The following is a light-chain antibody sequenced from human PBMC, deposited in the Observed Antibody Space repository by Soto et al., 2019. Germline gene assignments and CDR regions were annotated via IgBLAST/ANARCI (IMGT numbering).Light chain of an antibody. J-gene: IGKJ1*01. CDR1: QRVSSIN. CDR3: QQRDGRPPHT. V-gene: IGKV3-11*01. CDR2: DAS. Sequence: PGERATLSCRASQRVSSINLAWYQQKPGHAPRLLIYDASNTATYIPARFSSSGSGTDFTPPISSLQPADFAVYYCQQRDGRPPHTFGQGTKVDIK.